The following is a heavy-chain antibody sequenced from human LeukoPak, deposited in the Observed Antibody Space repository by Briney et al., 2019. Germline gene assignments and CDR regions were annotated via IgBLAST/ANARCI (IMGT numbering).Heavy chain of an antibody. CDR2: IRYDGSNK. V-gene: IGHV3-30*02. CDR1: GFTFSSYG. Sequence: PGGSLRLSCAASGFTFSSYGMHWVRQAPGKGLEWVAFIRYDGSNKYYADSVKGRFTISRDNSKNTLYLQMNSLRAEDTAVYYCAKLHHDSSGYYSPDFDYWGQGTLVTVSS. J-gene: IGHJ4*02. CDR3: AKLHHDSSGYYSPDFDY. D-gene: IGHD3-22*01.